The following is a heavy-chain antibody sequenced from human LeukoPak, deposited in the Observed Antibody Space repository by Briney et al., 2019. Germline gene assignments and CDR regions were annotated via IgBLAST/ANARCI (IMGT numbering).Heavy chain of an antibody. D-gene: IGHD4-17*01. CDR3: ARGPTTVTTGLRYFDY. CDR2: INPSGGST. V-gene: IGHV1-46*01. CDR1: GYTFTSYY. Sequence: GASVKVSCKASGYTFTSYYMHWVRQAPGQGLEWMGIINPSGGSTSYAQKFQGRVTMTRDTSTSTVYMELSSLRSEVTAVYYCARGPTTVTTGLRYFDYWGQGTLVTVSS. J-gene: IGHJ4*02.